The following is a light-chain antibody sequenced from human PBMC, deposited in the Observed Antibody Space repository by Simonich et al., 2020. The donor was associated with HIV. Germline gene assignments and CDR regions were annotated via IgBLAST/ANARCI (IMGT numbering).Light chain of an antibody. CDR2: TAS. Sequence: DIQMTQSPSTLSASVGDRVTIACRASQSIVCWLAWYQQKPGKAPKLLIYTASTLKSGVPSRFIGSGSGTEFTLTISSLQPDDFATYYCQQYNSNYPTFGQGTKVEIK. V-gene: IGKV1-5*03. CDR1: QSIVCW. CDR3: QQYNSNYPT. J-gene: IGKJ1*01.